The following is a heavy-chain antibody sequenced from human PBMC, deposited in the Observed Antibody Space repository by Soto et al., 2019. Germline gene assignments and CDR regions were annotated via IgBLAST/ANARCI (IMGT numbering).Heavy chain of an antibody. CDR2: ISYDGTDK. D-gene: IGHD5-18*01. Sequence: QVQLVESGGGVVQPGKSLRLSCAASGFTFSSYGIHWVRQAPGKGLEWVALISYDGTDKYYADSVKGRFTISRDNSKNTLYLQMSSVGPEDTAVYYCVKERYAQLWLEDYGMDVWGQGTTVTV. J-gene: IGHJ6*02. CDR1: GFTFSSYG. CDR3: VKERYAQLWLEDYGMDV. V-gene: IGHV3-30*18.